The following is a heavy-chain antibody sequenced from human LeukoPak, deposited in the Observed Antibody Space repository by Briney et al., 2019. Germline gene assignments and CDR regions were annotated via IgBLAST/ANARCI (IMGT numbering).Heavy chain of an antibody. CDR2: IYSGGST. J-gene: IGHJ4*02. Sequence: GGSLRLSCAASGFTVSSNYMSWVRQAPGKGLEWVSVIYSGGSTYYADSVKGRFTISRDNSRNTLDLQMNSLRAEDTAIYYCARDISGSYTVDYWGQGVLVTVSS. V-gene: IGHV3-66*02. CDR3: ARDISGSYTVDY. CDR1: GFTVSSNY. D-gene: IGHD1-26*01.